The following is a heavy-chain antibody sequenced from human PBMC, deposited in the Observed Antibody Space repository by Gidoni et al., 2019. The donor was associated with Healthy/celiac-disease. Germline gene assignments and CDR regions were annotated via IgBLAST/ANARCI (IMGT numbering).Heavy chain of an antibody. D-gene: IGHD6-6*01. V-gene: IGHV2-70*04. J-gene: IGHJ5*02. CDR1: GFSLSTSGMR. CDR3: ALSSIAAPGWFDP. CDR2: IDWDDDK. Sequence: QVTLKESGPALVKPTQTLTLTCTFSGFSLSTSGMRVSWIRQPPGKALEWLARIDWDDDKFYSTSLKTRLTISKHTSKNQVVLTMTNMDPVDTATYYCALSSIAAPGWFDPWGQGTLVTVSS.